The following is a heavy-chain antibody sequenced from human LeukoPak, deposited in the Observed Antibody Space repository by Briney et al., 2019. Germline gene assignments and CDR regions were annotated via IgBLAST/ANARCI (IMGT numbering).Heavy chain of an antibody. CDR3: ARGGSSGWFPYPSCYFDY. V-gene: IGHV6-1*01. Sequence: SQTLSLTCAISGDSVSSNSAAWNWIRQSPSRGLEWLGRTYYRSKWYNDYAVSVKSRITINPDTSKNQFSLQLNSVTPEDTAVYYCARGGSSGWFPYPSCYFDYWGQGTLVTVSS. J-gene: IGHJ4*02. CDR1: GDSVSSNSAA. D-gene: IGHD6-19*01. CDR2: TYYRSKWYN.